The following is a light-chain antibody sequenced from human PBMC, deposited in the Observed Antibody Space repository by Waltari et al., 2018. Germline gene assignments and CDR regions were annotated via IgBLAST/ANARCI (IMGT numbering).Light chain of an antibody. CDR3: QQRTLWPT. J-gene: IGKJ1*01. CDR1: QSVSGY. Sequence: EVVLTQSPVTLSLSPGDRATLFCSASQSVSGYLRWYQQKPGQAPRLLIYDVSNRATGIPARFSVSGSGTDFSLTISSLESEDFAVYYCQQRTLWPTFAQGTKVEIK. V-gene: IGKV3-11*01. CDR2: DVS.